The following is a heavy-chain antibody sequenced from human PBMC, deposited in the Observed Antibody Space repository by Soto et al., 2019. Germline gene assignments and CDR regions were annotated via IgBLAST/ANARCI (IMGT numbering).Heavy chain of an antibody. V-gene: IGHV3-21*01. CDR3: ARGYYYDSSGYYVPDAFDI. CDR1: GFTFSSYS. Sequence: GGSLRLSCAASGFTFSSYSMNWVRQAPGKGLEWVSSISSSSSYIYYADSVKCRFTISRDNAKNSLYLQMNSLRAEDTAVYYCARGYYYDSSGYYVPDAFDIWGQGTMVTVSS. J-gene: IGHJ3*02. CDR2: ISSSSSYI. D-gene: IGHD3-22*01.